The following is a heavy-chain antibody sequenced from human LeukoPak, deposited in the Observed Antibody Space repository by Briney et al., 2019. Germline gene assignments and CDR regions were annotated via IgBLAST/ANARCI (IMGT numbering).Heavy chain of an antibody. Sequence: SETLSLTCTVSGGSISSYYWSWIRQPPGKGLEWIGYIYYSGSTNYNPSLKSRVTISVDTSKNQFSLKLSSVTAADTAVYYCARHEYSKFDYWGQGTLVTVSS. CDR2: IYYSGST. V-gene: IGHV4-59*08. CDR1: GGSISSYY. CDR3: ARHEYSKFDY. D-gene: IGHD2/OR15-2a*01. J-gene: IGHJ4*02.